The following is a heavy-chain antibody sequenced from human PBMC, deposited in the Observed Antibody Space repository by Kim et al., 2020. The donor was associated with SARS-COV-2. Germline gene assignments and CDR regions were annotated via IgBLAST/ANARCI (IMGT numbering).Heavy chain of an antibody. J-gene: IGHJ4*02. CDR3: ATRGY. CDR1: GFIVSSDL. Sequence: GGSLRLSCAASGFIVSSDLMTWVRQAPWKGLEWVSVRFGDGRTFYTDSVKGRFTISRDNSRNTMFLQMTSLRVEDSAVYFCATRGYWGLGSLVTV. CDR2: RFGDGRT. V-gene: IGHV3-66*01.